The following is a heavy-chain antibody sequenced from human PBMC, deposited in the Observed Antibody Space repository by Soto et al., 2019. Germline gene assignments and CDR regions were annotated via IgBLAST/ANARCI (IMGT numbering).Heavy chain of an antibody. CDR3: ARDGGPLFGDHGMDV. Sequence: SRARSWVRQENKQGLEWMGGIIPILGTANYAQQFRGRVTMTSNTSMTTAYMELSSLRSEDTAVYYCARDGGPLFGDHGMDVLVQGTTVTV. CDR1: SRA. CDR2: IIPILGTA. D-gene: IGHD3-16*01. J-gene: IGHJ6*02. V-gene: IGHV1-69*05.